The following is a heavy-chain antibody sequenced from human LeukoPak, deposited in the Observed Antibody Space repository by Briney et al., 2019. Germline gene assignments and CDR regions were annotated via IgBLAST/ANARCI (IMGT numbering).Heavy chain of an antibody. Sequence: PSETLSLTCTVSGGSISSHYWSWIRQPPGKGLEWIGYIYYSGSTNYNPSLKSRVTISVDTSKNQFSLKLSSVTAVDTAVYYCARMLYYDFWSGYRENWFDPWGQGTLVTVSS. CDR3: ARMLYYDFWSGYRENWFDP. V-gene: IGHV4-59*11. CDR1: GGSISSHY. D-gene: IGHD3-3*01. J-gene: IGHJ5*02. CDR2: IYYSGST.